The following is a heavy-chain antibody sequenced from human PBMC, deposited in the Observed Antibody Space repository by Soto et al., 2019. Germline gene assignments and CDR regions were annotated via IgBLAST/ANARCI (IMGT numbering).Heavy chain of an antibody. CDR1: GFTFSSYA. V-gene: IGHV3-23*01. J-gene: IGHJ5*02. CDR3: AKDLGITIFGVVNLGSWFDP. Sequence: SCAASGFTFSSYAMSWVRQAPAKGLEWVSAISGSGGSTYYADSVKGRFTISRDNSKNTLYLQMNSLRAEDTAVYYCAKDLGITIFGVVNLGSWFDPWGQGTLVTVSS. CDR2: ISGSGGST. D-gene: IGHD3-3*01.